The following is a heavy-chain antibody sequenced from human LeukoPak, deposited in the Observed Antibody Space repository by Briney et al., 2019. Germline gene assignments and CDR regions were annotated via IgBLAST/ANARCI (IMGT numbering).Heavy chain of an antibody. CDR2: ISGSGGST. Sequence: GGPPRLSCAASGFTFSSYAMSWVRQAPGKGLEWVSAISGSGGSTYYADSVKGRFTISRDNSKNTLYLQMNSLRAEDTAVYYCATPGRGYSYGMPFDYWGQGTLVTVSS. D-gene: IGHD5-18*01. CDR1: GFTFSSYA. J-gene: IGHJ4*02. V-gene: IGHV3-23*01. CDR3: ATPGRGYSYGMPFDY.